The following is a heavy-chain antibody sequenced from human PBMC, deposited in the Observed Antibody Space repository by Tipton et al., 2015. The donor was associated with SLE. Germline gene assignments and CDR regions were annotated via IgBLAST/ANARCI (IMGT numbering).Heavy chain of an antibody. V-gene: IGHV4-59*01. CDR2: IYYSGTT. CDR3: ARESYNLLHYLYFMDV. D-gene: IGHD5-24*01. J-gene: IGHJ6*03. Sequence: TLSLTCSVSGDSISSFFWHWIRQPPGKGLEWIGYIYYSGTTNYNPSLKSRVTISVDMSSNQFSLRLTSVTAADTAVYYCARESYNLLHYLYFMDVWGNATTVTVSS. CDR1: GDSISSFF.